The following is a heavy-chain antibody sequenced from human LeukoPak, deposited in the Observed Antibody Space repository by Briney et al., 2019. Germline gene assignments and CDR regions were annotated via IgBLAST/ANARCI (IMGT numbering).Heavy chain of an antibody. CDR3: ARVRAGDSGRHFDY. Sequence: SETLSLTCAVSGGSTSSSNWWNWVRQPPGKGLEWIGYIYYSGSTNYNPSLKSRVTISVDTSKNQFSLKLSSVTAADTAVYYCARVRAGDSGRHFDYWGQGTLVTVSS. J-gene: IGHJ4*02. CDR2: IYYSGST. D-gene: IGHD3-10*01. CDR1: GGSTSSSNW. V-gene: IGHV4-4*02.